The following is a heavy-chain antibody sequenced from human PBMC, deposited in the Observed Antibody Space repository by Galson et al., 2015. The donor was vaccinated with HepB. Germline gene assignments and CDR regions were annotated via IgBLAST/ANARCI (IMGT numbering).Heavy chain of an antibody. CDR2: MSPNNGNA. J-gene: IGHJ4*02. D-gene: IGHD5-24*01. V-gene: IGHV1-8*01. Sequence: SVKVSCKASGYTFTNNDINWVRQAAGQGLEWMGWMSPNNGNADYTQNFKGRVTMTRDTSINTAYLELSNLRSEDTAVYYCARKDEMALYYWGQGTPVIVSS. CDR1: GYTFTNND. CDR3: ARKDEMALYY.